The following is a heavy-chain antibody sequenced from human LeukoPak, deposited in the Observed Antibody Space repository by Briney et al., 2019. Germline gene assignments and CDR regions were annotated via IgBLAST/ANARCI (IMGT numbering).Heavy chain of an antibody. Sequence: GASVKVSCKASGYTFTSYAMNWVRQAPGQGLEWMGWINTNTGNPTYAQGFAGRFVFSLDTSVSTAYLQISSLKAEDTAVYYCAVLWVAATKEFDYWGQGTLVTVSS. CDR3: AVLWVAATKEFDY. D-gene: IGHD2-15*01. V-gene: IGHV7-4-1*02. CDR2: INTNTGNP. J-gene: IGHJ4*02. CDR1: GYTFTSYA.